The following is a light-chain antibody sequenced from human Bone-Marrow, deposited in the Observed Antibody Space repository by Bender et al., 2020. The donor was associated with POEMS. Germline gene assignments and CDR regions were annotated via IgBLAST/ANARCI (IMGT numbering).Light chain of an antibody. CDR3: SSYTSTNTWV. Sequence: QSALTQPASVSGSPGQSITISCTGTSSDVGGYDFVSWYQHHPGKAPKLIIYDVNKRPSGVSNRFSGSKSGNTASLTISGLQAEDEADYYCSSYTSTNTWVFGAGTQLTVL. CDR1: SSDVGGYDF. CDR2: DVN. V-gene: IGLV2-14*03. J-gene: IGLJ3*02.